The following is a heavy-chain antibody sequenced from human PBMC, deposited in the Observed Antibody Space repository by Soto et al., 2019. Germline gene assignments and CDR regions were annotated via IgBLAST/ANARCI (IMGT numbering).Heavy chain of an antibody. CDR2: INSDGSGT. V-gene: IGHV3-74*01. J-gene: IGHJ4*02. Sequence: PGGSLRLSCEASGFTFSAYWIHWVRQAPGKGLEWVSRINSDGSGTTYADSVQGRFTISRDNAKNTVFLQMTSLRAEDTAVYYCARVNTLTSAWPLDYWGQGALVTVSS. CDR1: GFTFSAYW. D-gene: IGHD6-19*01. CDR3: ARVNTLTSAWPLDY.